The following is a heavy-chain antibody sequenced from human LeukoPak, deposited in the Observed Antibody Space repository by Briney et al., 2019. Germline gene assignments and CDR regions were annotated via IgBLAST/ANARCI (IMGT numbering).Heavy chain of an antibody. Sequence: PSETLSLTCTVSGGSISNSYWNWIRQPPGKGLEWIGYIYSSGNTTYTPSLKSRVTISLDTSKNQFSLKLSSVTAADTAAYYCARRPGRGYSYGYNYWGQGTLVTVSS. V-gene: IGHV4-4*08. D-gene: IGHD5-18*01. CDR1: GGSISNSY. CDR2: IYSSGNT. J-gene: IGHJ4*02. CDR3: ARRPGRGYSYGYNY.